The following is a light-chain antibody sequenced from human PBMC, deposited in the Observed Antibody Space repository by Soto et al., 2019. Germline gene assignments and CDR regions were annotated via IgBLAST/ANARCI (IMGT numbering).Light chain of an antibody. V-gene: IGLV1-36*01. CDR1: SSNIGNNA. CDR3: ASWDDSLNAYV. CDR2: YDN. Sequence: VLTQPPSVSEAPRQRVTISCSGSSSNIGNNAVNWYQQLPGQAPKIVIYYDNLLTSGVSDRFSGSKSGISASLAISDLQSDDKADYYCASWDDSLNAYVFGPGTKVTVL. J-gene: IGLJ1*01.